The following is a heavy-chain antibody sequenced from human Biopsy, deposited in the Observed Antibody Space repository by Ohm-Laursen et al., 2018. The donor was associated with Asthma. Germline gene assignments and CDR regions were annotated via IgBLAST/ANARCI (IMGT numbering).Heavy chain of an antibody. CDR3: ARKAGSCISRTCYSLDF. D-gene: IGHD2-2*01. V-gene: IGHV1-69*01. J-gene: IGHJ4*02. Sequence: SSVKVSCKPLGGTFNTYVIGWVRQAPGQGLEWMGGINSVFGTTTYPQKFQDRVTITADDSTSTVYMELSSLRSEDTAVYYCARKAGSCISRTCYSLDFWGQGTLVTVSS. CDR2: INSVFGTT. CDR1: GGTFNTYV.